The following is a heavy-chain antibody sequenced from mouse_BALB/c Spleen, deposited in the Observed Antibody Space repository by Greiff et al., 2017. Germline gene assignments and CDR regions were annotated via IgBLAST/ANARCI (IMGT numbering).Heavy chain of an antibody. CDR1: GYTFTSYY. CDR2: IYPGNVNT. V-gene: IGHV1S56*01. D-gene: IGHD3-1*01. Sequence: VQLQQSGPELVKPGASVRISCKASGYTFTSYYIHWVKQRPGQGLEWIGWIYPGNVNTKYNEKFKGKATLTADKSSSTAYMQLSSLTSEDSAVYFCARGRKQLGSYAMDYWGQGTSVTVAS. CDR3: ARGRKQLGSYAMDY. J-gene: IGHJ4*01.